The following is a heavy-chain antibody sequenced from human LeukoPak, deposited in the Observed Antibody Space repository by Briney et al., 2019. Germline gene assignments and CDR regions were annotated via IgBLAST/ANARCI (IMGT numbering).Heavy chain of an antibody. CDR3: ARLGCSNKYAENWFDP. J-gene: IGHJ5*02. D-gene: IGHD6-13*01. V-gene: IGHV4-39*01. CDR2: IYYSGST. CDR1: GGSISSSSYY. Sequence: SETLSLTCTVSGGSISSSSYYWGWIRQPPGKGLEWIGSIYYSGSTYYNPSLKSRVTISVNTSKNQFSLKLSSVTAADTAVYYCARLGCSNKYAENWFDPWGQGTLVTVSS.